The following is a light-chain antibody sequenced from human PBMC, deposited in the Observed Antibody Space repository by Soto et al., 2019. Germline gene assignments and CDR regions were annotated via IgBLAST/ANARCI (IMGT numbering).Light chain of an antibody. CDR1: QSIVYSDGKAY. V-gene: IGKV2-30*01. CDR3: MQGTHWPPT. Sequence: DVVMTQSPVSLSVTLGQPASISCRSSQSIVYSDGKAYLSWFQQRPGQSPRRLIYKASNRDSGVTDSFSGRGSGTDFTLQIDRVEAEDFGIYYCMQGTHWPPTFGRGTRVEIK. CDR2: KAS. J-gene: IGKJ1*01.